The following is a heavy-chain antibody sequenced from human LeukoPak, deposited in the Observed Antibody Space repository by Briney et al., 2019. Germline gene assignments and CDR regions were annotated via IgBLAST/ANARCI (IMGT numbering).Heavy chain of an antibody. CDR1: GYTFTGYY. CDR2: IIPIFGTT. CDR3: VREGYSYGYHQFGGYYYYYMDV. V-gene: IGHV1-69*13. J-gene: IGHJ6*03. Sequence: GASVKVSCKASGYTFTGYYMHWVRQAPGQGLEWMGGIIPIFGTTNYAQKFQGRVTITADESTSTAYMELSSLRSEDTAVYYCVREGYSYGYHQFGGYYYYYMDVWGKGTTVTISS. D-gene: IGHD5-18*01.